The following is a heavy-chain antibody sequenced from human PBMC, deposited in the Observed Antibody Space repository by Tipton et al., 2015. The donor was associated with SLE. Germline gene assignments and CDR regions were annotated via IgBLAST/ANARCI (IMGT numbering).Heavy chain of an antibody. CDR2: ISHSGSA. D-gene: IGHD3-16*01. J-gene: IGHJ6*04. CDR1: GGSFNGYF. V-gene: IGHV4-34*01. CDR3: AGGKYVWGTYAYSYDEYNYHVMDV. Sequence: TLSLSCAVSGGSFNGYFLTWIRQSPGKGLEWIGEISHSGSANYSPSLKSRLSISIGTSKNHFSLSLTSLTAADTAVYFCAGGKYVWGTYAYSYDEYNYHVMDVWGEGTGVTVSS.